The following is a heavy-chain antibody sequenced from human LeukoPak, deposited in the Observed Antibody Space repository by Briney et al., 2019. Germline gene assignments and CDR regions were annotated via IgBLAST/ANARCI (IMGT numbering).Heavy chain of an antibody. J-gene: IGHJ3*01. CDR1: GGSISNLDYY. CDR3: AGRGSSSGTFDV. V-gene: IGHV4-61*02. Sequence: PSQTLSLTCTVSGGSISNLDYYWTWIRQPAGERLEWIGRIYTSGGTNYNPSLKSRVTMSVDKSKNQISLNLASLTAADTALYYCAGRGSSSGTFDVWGPGTFVTVSS. D-gene: IGHD2-2*01. CDR2: IYTSGGT.